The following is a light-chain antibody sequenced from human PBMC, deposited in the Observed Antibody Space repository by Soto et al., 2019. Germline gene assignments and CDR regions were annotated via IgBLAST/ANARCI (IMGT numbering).Light chain of an antibody. CDR2: AAS. Sequence: DIQLTQSPSFLSASVGDRVTITCRASRGISNSLAWYQQKPGKAPKLLIYAASTLQSGVPSRFSGSGSGTDFTLTISSLQPEDFATYYCQQSYSTLTFGGGTKVDIK. CDR1: RGISNS. J-gene: IGKJ4*01. CDR3: QQSYSTLT. V-gene: IGKV1-39*01.